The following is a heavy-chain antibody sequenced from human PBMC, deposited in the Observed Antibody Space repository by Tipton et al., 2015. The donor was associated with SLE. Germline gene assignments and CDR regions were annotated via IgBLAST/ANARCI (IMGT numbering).Heavy chain of an antibody. J-gene: IGHJ2*01. D-gene: IGHD2-8*01. CDR1: GGSISSSTYY. CDR3: ARDRGVYWYFDL. V-gene: IGHV4-61*02. Sequence: TLSLTCTVSGGSISSSTYYWSWIRQPAGKGLEWIGRIYTSGSTNYNPSLKSRVTISVDTSKNQFSLKLSSVTAADTAVYYCARDRGVYWYFDLWGRGTLVTVSS. CDR2: IYTSGST.